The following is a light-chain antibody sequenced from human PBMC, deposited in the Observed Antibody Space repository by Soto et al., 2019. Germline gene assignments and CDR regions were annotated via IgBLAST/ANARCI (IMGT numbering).Light chain of an antibody. CDR2: DSS. CDR3: QQYNSWPPRYT. Sequence: IVLRQSPATLSVSPGESATLSCRPTQSVGRALARYQQIPGQAPRRLIYDSSTRAAGVPARFSASGSGTEFTLSISSLQSEDFAIYYCQQYNSWPPRYTFGPGTKLQIK. J-gene: IGKJ2*01. CDR1: QSVGRA. V-gene: IGKV3-15*01.